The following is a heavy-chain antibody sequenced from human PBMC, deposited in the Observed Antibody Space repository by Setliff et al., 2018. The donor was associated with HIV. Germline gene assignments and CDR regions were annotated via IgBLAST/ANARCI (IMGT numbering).Heavy chain of an antibody. V-gene: IGHV3-30*07. CDR1: GFTFSRHA. CDR3: ARYNWNPLGYRFDY. CDR2: MSYDGNTI. D-gene: IGHD1-20*01. J-gene: IGHJ4*02. Sequence: GGSLRLSCAASGFTFSRHAMHWVRQAPGKGLEWVAVMSYDGNTIYYADSVKGRFTISRDNAKNSLYLQMNSLRAEDTAVYYCARYNWNPLGYRFDYWGQGTLVTVSS.